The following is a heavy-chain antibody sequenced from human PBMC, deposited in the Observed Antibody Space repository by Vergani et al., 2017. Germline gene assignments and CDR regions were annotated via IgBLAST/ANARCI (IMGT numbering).Heavy chain of an antibody. CDR3: ASKRGACRAAYCHSYDF. V-gene: IGHV4-61*02. J-gene: IGHJ4*02. CDR1: GASINNDFYY. Sequence: QVQLQESGPGLVKPSQTLSLTCTVSGASINNDFYYWHWIRQPAGKGLEWIGRIYVSGITDYNSSLQSRVSMSVDTSKNQFSLTLTSVTAADTAVYYGASKRGACRAAYCHSYDFWGPGTLVGVSS. CDR2: IYVSGIT. D-gene: IGHD2-15*01.